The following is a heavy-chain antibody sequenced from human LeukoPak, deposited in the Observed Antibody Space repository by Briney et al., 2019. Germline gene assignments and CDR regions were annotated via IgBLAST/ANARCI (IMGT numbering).Heavy chain of an antibody. CDR1: GFTFSSYA. CDR2: ISSNGGST. V-gene: IGHV3-64D*06. CDR3: VKDRAKMLRGALDY. Sequence: GGSLRLSCSASGFTFSSYAMYWVRQAPGKGLEYVSAISSNGGSTHYADSVKGRFTISRDNSMNTLYLQMSSLRVEDTAVYYCVKDRAKMLRGALDYWGQGTLVTVSS. D-gene: IGHD3-10*01. J-gene: IGHJ4*02.